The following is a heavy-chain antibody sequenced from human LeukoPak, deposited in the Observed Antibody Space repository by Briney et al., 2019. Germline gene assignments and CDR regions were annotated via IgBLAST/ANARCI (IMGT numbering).Heavy chain of an antibody. V-gene: IGHV3-66*01. CDR2: IYSGGST. CDR3: ARETTAGRYYYYGMDV. CDR1: GFTVSSNY. D-gene: IGHD2-21*02. J-gene: IGHJ6*02. Sequence: GGSLRLSCAASGFTVSSNYMSWVRQAPGKGLEWVSVIYSGGSTHCADSVKGRFTISRDNSKNTLYLQMNSLRAEDTAVYYCARETTAGRYYYYGMDVWGQGTTVTVSS.